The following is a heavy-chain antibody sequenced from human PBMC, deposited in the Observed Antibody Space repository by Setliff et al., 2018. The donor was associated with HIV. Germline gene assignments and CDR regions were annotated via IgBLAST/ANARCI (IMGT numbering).Heavy chain of an antibody. V-gene: IGHV4-34*01. J-gene: IGHJ4*02. D-gene: IGHD2-2*01. Sequence: SENLSLTCSVYGAPFNGYYWAWIRQSPAKGLEWIGEIYHSGIVNYNPSLQSRVTISTDTSKNQFSLRLNSETVADTAVYYCARVRLRVPPSIFDYWGMGSLVTVSS. CDR1: GAPFNGYY. CDR3: ARVRLRVPPSIFDY. CDR2: IYHSGIV.